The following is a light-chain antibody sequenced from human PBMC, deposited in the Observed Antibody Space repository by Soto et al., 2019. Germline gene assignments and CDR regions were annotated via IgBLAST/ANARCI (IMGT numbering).Light chain of an antibody. V-gene: IGKV3-20*01. CDR3: LPYGTSGT. J-gene: IGKJ4*01. Sequence: EGVDIVSCSASQSVSNNYLAWYQQKPGQAPRLLIYGASNRATGIPDRFSGSRSGTDFTRPRSRLSSETSAVYYCLPYGTSGTFARGTKVDIK. CDR1: QSVSNNY. CDR2: GAS.